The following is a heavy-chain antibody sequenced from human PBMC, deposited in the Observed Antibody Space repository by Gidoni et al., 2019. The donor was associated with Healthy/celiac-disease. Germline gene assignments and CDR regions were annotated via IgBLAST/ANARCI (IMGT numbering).Heavy chain of an antibody. CDR1: GFTFGDYA. CDR3: TRALAAAGTVARY. V-gene: IGHV3-49*03. D-gene: IGHD6-13*01. CDR2: IRSKAYGGTT. J-gene: IGHJ4*02. Sequence: EVQLVESGGGLVQPGRSLRLSCTASGFTFGDYAMSWFRQAPGKGLEWVGFIRSKAYGGTTEYAASVKGRFTISRDDSKSIAYLQMNSLKTEDTAVYYCTRALAAAGTVARYWGQGTLVTVSS.